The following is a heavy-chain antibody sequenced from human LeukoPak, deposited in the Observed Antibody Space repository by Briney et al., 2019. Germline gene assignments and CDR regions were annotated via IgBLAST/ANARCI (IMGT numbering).Heavy chain of an antibody. V-gene: IGHV3-48*02. J-gene: IGHJ4*02. CDR2: ISSSSSTK. CDR1: GFTLSSYS. Sequence: GGSLRLSCAASGFTLSSYSMNWVRQAPGKGLEWVSYISSSSSTKYYADSVKGRFTISRDNAKNSLYLQMNSLRDEDTAVYYCARDVVPSYYGSSGYYFDYWGQGTLVTVSS. D-gene: IGHD3-22*01. CDR3: ARDVVPSYYGSSGYYFDY.